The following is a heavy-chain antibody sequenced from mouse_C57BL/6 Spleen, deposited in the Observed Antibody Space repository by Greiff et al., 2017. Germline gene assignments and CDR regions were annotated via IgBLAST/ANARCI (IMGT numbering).Heavy chain of an antibody. Sequence: EVHLVESGGGLVKPGGSLKLSCAASGFTFSSYAMSWVRQTPEKRLEWVATISDGGSYTYYPDNVKGRFTISRDNAKNIQYLQMSHLKSEDTAMYYCARGDYYFDYWGQGTTLTVSS. J-gene: IGHJ2*01. CDR1: GFTFSSYA. CDR2: ISDGGSYT. V-gene: IGHV5-4*01. CDR3: ARGDYYFDY.